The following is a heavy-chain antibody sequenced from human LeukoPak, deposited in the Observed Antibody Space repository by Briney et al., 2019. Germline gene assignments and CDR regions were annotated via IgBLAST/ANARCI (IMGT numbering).Heavy chain of an antibody. J-gene: IGHJ5*02. Sequence: ASVRLSCTASGGTFSSYAISWVRQAPGQGLEWMGGIIPIFGAGNYAQKFQGRVTITTDESTSTAYMELSSLRSEDTAVYYCARDNGIAVAGRVTGWFDPWGQGTLVPVSS. D-gene: IGHD6-19*01. V-gene: IGHV1-69*05. CDR1: GGTFSSYA. CDR2: IIPIFGAG. CDR3: ARDNGIAVAGRVTGWFDP.